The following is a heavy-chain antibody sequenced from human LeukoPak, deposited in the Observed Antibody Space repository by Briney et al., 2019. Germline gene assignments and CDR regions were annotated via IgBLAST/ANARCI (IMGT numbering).Heavy chain of an antibody. Sequence: GGSLRLSCAASGLAFSDHYMDWVRQVPGKGLEWVGRSRNKANSYTTEYAASVKGRFTISRDDSKSSLYLHMSSLKTEDTAVYFCTRNIYHGSRYFSDYWGQGTLVTVSS. CDR1: GLAFSDHY. CDR3: TRNIYHGSRYFSDY. V-gene: IGHV3-72*01. CDR2: SRNKANSYTT. D-gene: IGHD3-22*01. J-gene: IGHJ4*02.